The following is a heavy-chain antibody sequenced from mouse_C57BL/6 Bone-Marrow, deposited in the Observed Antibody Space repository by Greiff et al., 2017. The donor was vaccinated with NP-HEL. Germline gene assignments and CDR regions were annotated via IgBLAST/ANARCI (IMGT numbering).Heavy chain of an antibody. J-gene: IGHJ2*01. CDR3: ARTPQEYYGSSYRFDY. CDR1: GYTFTDYY. CDR2: INPNNGGT. V-gene: IGHV1-26*01. Sequence: EVQLQQSGPELVKPGASVKISCKASGYTFTDYYMNWVKQSHGKSLEWIGDINPNNGGTSYNQKFKGKATLTVDKSSSTAYMELRSLTSEDSAVYYCARTPQEYYGSSYRFDYWGQGTTLTVSS. D-gene: IGHD1-1*01.